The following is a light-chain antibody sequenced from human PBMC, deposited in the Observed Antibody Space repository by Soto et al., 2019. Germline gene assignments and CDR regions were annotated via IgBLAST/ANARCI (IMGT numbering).Light chain of an antibody. CDR2: GAS. Sequence: DIVLTQSPGTLSLSPGERATLSCRASQSVNSSYLAWYQQKPGQAPRLLIFGASTRATGISDRFRGSGSGTDFTLTINRLEPEDFAVYYCQQYGRTFGQGTKVDIK. CDR3: QQYGRT. V-gene: IGKV3-20*01. CDR1: QSVNSSY. J-gene: IGKJ2*01.